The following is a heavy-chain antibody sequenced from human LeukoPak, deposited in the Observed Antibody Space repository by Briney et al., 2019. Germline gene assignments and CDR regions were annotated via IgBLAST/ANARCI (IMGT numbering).Heavy chain of an antibody. D-gene: IGHD4-17*01. CDR3: ARPLSYGDHVGPDY. V-gene: IGHV3-11*03. Sequence: PGGSLRLSCAASGFTFSDYYMSWIRQAPGKGLEWVSYISSSSSYTNYADSVKGRFTISRDNAKNSLYLQMNSLRAEDTAVYYCARPLSYGDHVGPDYWGQGILVTVSS. CDR1: GFTFSDYY. J-gene: IGHJ4*02. CDR2: ISSSSSYT.